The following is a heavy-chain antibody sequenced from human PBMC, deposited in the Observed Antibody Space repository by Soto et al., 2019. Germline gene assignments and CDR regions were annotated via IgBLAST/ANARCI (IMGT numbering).Heavy chain of an antibody. CDR1: GYTFTSYG. Sequence: ASVKVSCKASGYTFTSYGISWVRQAPGQGLEWMGWISAYNGNTNYAQKLQGRVTMTTDTSTSTAYMELRSLRSDDTAVYYCARAPSAGYSSGWYVGYYYYYGMDVWGQGTTVTVSS. J-gene: IGHJ6*02. V-gene: IGHV1-18*01. D-gene: IGHD6-19*01. CDR3: ARAPSAGYSSGWYVGYYYYYGMDV. CDR2: ISAYNGNT.